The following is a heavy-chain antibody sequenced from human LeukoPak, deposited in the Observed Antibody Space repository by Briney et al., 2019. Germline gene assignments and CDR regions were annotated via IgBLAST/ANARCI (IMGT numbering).Heavy chain of an antibody. CDR2: ISAYNGNT. J-gene: IGHJ6*02. V-gene: IGHV1-18*01. Sequence: ASVTVSCKASGYTFTSYGISWVRQAPGQGLEWMGWISAYNGNTNYAQKLQGRVTMTTDTSTSTAYMELRSLRSDDTAVYYCAQWLSYYYGMDVWGQGTTVTVSS. CDR3: AQWLSYYYGMDV. D-gene: IGHD6-19*01. CDR1: GYTFTSYG.